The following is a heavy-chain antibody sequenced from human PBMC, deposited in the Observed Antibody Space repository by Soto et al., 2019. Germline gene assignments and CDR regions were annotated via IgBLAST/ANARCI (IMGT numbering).Heavy chain of an antibody. Sequence: ASVKVSCKASGYTFTSYGISWVRQAPGQGLEWMGWISAYNGNTNYAQKFQGRVTITADESTSTAYMELSSLRSEDTAVYYCARGSSPLGYCSSTSCYANFDYWGQGTLVTVSS. V-gene: IGHV1-18*01. CDR3: ARGSSPLGYCSSTSCYANFDY. D-gene: IGHD2-2*01. CDR1: GYTFTSYG. J-gene: IGHJ4*02. CDR2: ISAYNGNT.